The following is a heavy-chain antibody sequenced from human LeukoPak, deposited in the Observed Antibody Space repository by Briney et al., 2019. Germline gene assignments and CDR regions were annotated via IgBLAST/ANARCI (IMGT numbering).Heavy chain of an antibody. CDR3: ANTPLYYYDSSGLDY. CDR1: GFTFSSYA. J-gene: IGHJ4*02. D-gene: IGHD3-22*01. V-gene: IGHV3-23*01. CDR2: ISGSGGST. Sequence: PGGSLRLSCAASGFTFSSYAMSWVRQAPGKGLEWVSAISGSGGSTYYADSVKGRFTISRDNSKNTLYLQMNSLRAEDTAVYYCANTPLYYYDSSGLDYWGQGTLVTVSS.